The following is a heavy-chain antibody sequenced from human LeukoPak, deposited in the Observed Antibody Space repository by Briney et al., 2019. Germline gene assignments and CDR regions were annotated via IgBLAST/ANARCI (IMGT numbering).Heavy chain of an antibody. Sequence: PGGSLRLSCAASGFTFSSYAVHWVRQAPGKGLEWVAVISYDGSNKYYADSVKGRFTISRDNSKNTLYLQMNSLRAEDTAVYYCAKSSSIGAYCSSTSCYPSSFDYWGQGTLVTVSS. CDR1: GFTFSSYA. CDR3: AKSSSIGAYCSSTSCYPSSFDY. J-gene: IGHJ4*02. CDR2: ISYDGSNK. V-gene: IGHV3-30-3*02. D-gene: IGHD2-2*01.